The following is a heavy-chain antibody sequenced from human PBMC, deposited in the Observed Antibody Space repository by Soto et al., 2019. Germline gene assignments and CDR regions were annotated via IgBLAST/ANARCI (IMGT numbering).Heavy chain of an antibody. CDR3: ARQRDEYYDILTGYFKSGYYFDY. CDR1: GDSVSSNSAA. CDR2: TYYRSKWYN. D-gene: IGHD3-9*01. V-gene: IGHV6-1*01. J-gene: IGHJ4*02. Sequence: SQTLSLTCAISGDSVSSNSAAWNWIRQSPSRGLEWLGRTYYRSKWYNDYAVSVKSRITINPDTSKNQFSLQLNSVTPEDTAVYYCARQRDEYYDILTGYFKSGYYFDYWGQGTLVTVSS.